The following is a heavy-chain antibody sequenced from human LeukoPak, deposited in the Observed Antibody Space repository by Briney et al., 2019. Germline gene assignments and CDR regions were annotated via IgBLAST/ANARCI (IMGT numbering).Heavy chain of an antibody. CDR3: ARDSAGNDY. CDR1: GFTFSTYW. Sequence: GGSLRLSCAAAGFTFSTYWMSWVRQAPGKGLEWVANIKQDGSEKYYVDSVKGRFTIARDNAKNSLYLQMNSLRAEDTAMYYCARDSAGNDYWGQGTLVTVSS. V-gene: IGHV3-7*01. CDR2: IKQDGSEK. J-gene: IGHJ4*02. D-gene: IGHD6-13*01.